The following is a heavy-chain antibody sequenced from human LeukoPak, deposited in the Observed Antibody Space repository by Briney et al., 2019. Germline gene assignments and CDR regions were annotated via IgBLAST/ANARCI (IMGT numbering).Heavy chain of an antibody. V-gene: IGHV3-23*01. Sequence: GGSLRLSCAAYGFTFRSYAMSWVRQAPGKGLEWVSVKSRFTISRDNSQNTLYLQMNSLRVEDTAKYYCTKEMDGSGWRYYDNWGRGTLVTVSS. CDR1: GFTFRSYA. CDR3: TKEMDGSGWRYYDN. D-gene: IGHD6-19*01. J-gene: IGHJ4*02.